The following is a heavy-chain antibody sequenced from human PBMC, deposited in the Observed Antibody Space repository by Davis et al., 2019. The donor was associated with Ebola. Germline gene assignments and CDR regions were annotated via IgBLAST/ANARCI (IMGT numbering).Heavy chain of an antibody. J-gene: IGHJ6*02. Sequence: GSLRLSCAASGFTFSSYAMSWIRQPPGKGLEWIGSIHYSGTTNYNPSLKTRVTISVDTSKNQFSLKLSSVTAADTAVYYCARELYCGGDCLYYYYGMDVWGQGTTVTVSS. CDR2: IHYSGTT. V-gene: IGHV4-38-2*02. CDR1: GFTFSSYA. D-gene: IGHD2-21*02. CDR3: ARELYCGGDCLYYYYGMDV.